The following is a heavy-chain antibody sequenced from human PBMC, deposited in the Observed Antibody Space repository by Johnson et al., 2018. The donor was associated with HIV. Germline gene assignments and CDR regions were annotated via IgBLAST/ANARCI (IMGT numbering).Heavy chain of an antibody. CDR3: ARGGQLVLDAFDI. V-gene: IGHV3-7*03. Sequence: MQLVESGGGLVQPGGSLRLSCAASGFTFSSYCMSWVRQAPGKGLEWVANIKQDGSEKYYVDSVKGRFTISKDNAKNSLYLQMNSLRAEDTAVYYCARGGQLVLDAFDIWGQGTMVTVSS. CDR1: GFTFSSYC. D-gene: IGHD6-6*01. CDR2: IKQDGSEK. J-gene: IGHJ3*02.